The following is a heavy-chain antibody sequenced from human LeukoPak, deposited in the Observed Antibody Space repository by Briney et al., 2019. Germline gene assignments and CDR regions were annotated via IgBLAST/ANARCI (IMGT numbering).Heavy chain of an antibody. D-gene: IGHD6-6*01. CDR2: INHSGST. CDR1: GGSFSGYY. Sequence: PSETLSLTCAVYGGSFSGYYWSWIRQPPGKGLEWIGEINHSGSTNYNPSLKSRVTISVDTSKNQFSLKLSSVTAADTAVYYSARVPIAARRRSYYFDYWGQGTLVTVSS. CDR3: ARVPIAARRRSYYFDY. J-gene: IGHJ4*02. V-gene: IGHV4-34*01.